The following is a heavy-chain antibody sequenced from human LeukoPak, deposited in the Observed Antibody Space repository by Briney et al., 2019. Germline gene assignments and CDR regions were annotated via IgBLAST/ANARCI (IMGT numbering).Heavy chain of an antibody. V-gene: IGHV1-69*05. D-gene: IGHD2-2*01. J-gene: IGHJ4*02. CDR1: GGTFSSYA. CDR3: ARVDRYCSSTSCYPADY. CDR2: IIPIFGTA. Sequence: SVKVSCKASGGTFSSYAISWVRQAPGQGLEWMGRIIPIFGTANYAQKFQGRVTITTDEPTSTAYMELSSLRSEDTAVYYCARVDRYCSSTSCYPADYWGQGTLVTVSS.